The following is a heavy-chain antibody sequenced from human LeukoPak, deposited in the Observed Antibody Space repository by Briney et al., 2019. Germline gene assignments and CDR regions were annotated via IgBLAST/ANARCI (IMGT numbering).Heavy chain of an antibody. CDR2: IKPNSGGT. V-gene: IGHV1-2*02. CDR3: ATNILVRDIINWFDP. J-gene: IGHJ5*02. D-gene: IGHD3-10*01. CDR1: GYSFADYY. Sequence: GASVKVSCKASGYSFADYYMHWVRQAPGQGLEWMGWIKPNSGGTRSAQKFQGRVTMTRDTSISTACMELSSLRYDDTAVYYCATNILVRDIINWFDPWGQGTLVTVSS.